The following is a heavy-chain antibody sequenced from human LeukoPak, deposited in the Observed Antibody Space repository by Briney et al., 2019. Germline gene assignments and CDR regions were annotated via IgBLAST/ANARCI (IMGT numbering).Heavy chain of an antibody. V-gene: IGHV3-30*04. Sequence: GRSLRLSCAASGFTFSSYAMHWVRQAPGKGLEWVAVISYDGSNKYYADSVKGRFTISRDNSKNTLYLQMNSLRAEDTAVYYCARDGFSYSSGWYDNVYWGQGTLVTVSS. D-gene: IGHD6-19*01. CDR2: ISYDGSNK. CDR3: ARDGFSYSSGWYDNVY. J-gene: IGHJ4*02. CDR1: GFTFSSYA.